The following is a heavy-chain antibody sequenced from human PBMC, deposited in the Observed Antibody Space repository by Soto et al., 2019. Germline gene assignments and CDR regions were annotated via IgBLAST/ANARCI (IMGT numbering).Heavy chain of an antibody. V-gene: IGHV4-30-2*01. J-gene: IGHJ4*02. CDR3: ARGAVVNFDS. CDR2: IYHSGST. D-gene: IGHD3-22*01. Sequence: SETLSLTCAVSGGSISSGGSSWTWIRQPPGKGLEWIGYIYHSGSTYYNPSLKSRVTISVDRSKNQFSLKLTSVAAADTAVYYCARGAVVNFDSWGQRTLVTVSS. CDR1: GGSISSGGSS.